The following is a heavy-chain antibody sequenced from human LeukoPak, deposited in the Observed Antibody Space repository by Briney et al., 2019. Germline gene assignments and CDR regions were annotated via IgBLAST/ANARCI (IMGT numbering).Heavy chain of an antibody. CDR2: IYHSGST. D-gene: IGHD2-2*01. V-gene: IGHV4-30-2*01. CDR3: ARAALGYCSSTSCFNWFDP. J-gene: IGHJ5*02. Sequence: SQTLSLTCTVSGGSISSGGYYWSWIRQPPGKGLEWIGYIYHSGSTYYNPSLKSRVTISVDRSKNQFSLKLSSVTAADTAVYYCARAALGYCSSTSCFNWFDPWGQGTLVTVSS. CDR1: GGSISSGGYY.